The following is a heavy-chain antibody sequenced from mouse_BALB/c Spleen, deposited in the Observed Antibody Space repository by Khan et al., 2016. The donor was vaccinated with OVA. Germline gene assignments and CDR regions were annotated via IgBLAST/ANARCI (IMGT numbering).Heavy chain of an antibody. CDR1: GYTFSDYV. V-gene: IGHV1-77*01. J-gene: IGHJ3*01. Sequence: QVQLQQSGPELVKPGASVQMSCKASGYTFSDYVISWVKLRAGQGLEWIGEIYPGSGSAYYNEKFKCKATLTADKSSNTAYMQLSSLTSEDSAVYFCARSYDGAWFAYWGQGTLVTVS. D-gene: IGHD1-1*01. CDR3: ARSYDGAWFAY. CDR2: IYPGSGSA.